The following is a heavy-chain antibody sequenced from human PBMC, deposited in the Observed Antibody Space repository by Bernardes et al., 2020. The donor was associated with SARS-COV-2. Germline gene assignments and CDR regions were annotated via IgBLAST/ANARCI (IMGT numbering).Heavy chain of an antibody. CDR2: IDWDDDK. Sequence: SGPTLVKPTQTLTLTCTFSGFSLSTSGMCVSWIRQPPGKALEWLARIDWDDDKYYSTSLKTRLTISKDTSKNQVVLTMTNMDPVDTATYYCARIRVQLWPEQNYYGMDVWGQGTTVTVSS. CDR1: GFSLSTSGMC. CDR3: ARIRVQLWPEQNYYGMDV. J-gene: IGHJ6*02. V-gene: IGHV2-70*11. D-gene: IGHD5-18*01.